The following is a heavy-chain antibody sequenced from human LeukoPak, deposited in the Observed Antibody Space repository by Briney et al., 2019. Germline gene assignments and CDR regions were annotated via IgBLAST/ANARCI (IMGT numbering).Heavy chain of an antibody. CDR2: INPNSGGT. J-gene: IGHJ4*02. Sequence: ASVKVSCKASGYTFTGYYMHWVRQAPGQGLEWMGWINPNSGGTNYAQKFQGRVTMTRDTSISTAYMELSRLRSDDTAVYYCARDSPGEYSSSSLIGYWGQGTLVTVSS. CDR3: ARDSPGEYSSSSLIGY. V-gene: IGHV1-2*02. CDR1: GYTFTGYY. D-gene: IGHD6-6*01.